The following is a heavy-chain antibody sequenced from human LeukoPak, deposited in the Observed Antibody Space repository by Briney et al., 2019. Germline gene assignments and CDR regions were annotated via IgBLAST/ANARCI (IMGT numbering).Heavy chain of an antibody. CDR1: GGTFSRYA. Sequence: SVKVSCKASGGTFSRYAISWVRQAPGQGLEWMGGIIPIFGTANYAQKFQGRVTITADESTSTAYMELSSLRSEDTAVYYCASTSDTAMVDFDYWGQGTLVTVSS. J-gene: IGHJ4*02. CDR2: IIPIFGTA. V-gene: IGHV1-69*01. D-gene: IGHD5-18*01. CDR3: ASTSDTAMVDFDY.